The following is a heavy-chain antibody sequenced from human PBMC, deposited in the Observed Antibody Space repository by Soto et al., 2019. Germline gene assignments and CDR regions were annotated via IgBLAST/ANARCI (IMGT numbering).Heavy chain of an antibody. V-gene: IGHV3-74*01. CDR2: INSDGSST. Sequence: EVQLVESGGGLVQPGGSLRLSCAASGFTFSSYWMHWVRQAPGKGLVWVSRINSDGSSTSYADSVEGRFTISRDNAKNPLYRQKRRLRAEDTAVYYCASGITVSTWGFDYWGQGTLVTVAS. CDR1: GFTFSSYW. D-gene: IGHD4-17*01. CDR3: ASGITVSTWGFDY. J-gene: IGHJ4*02.